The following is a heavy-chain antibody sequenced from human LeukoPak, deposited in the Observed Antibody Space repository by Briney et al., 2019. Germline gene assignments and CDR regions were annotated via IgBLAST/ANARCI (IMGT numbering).Heavy chain of an antibody. CDR3: ARGLRYCSGGSCYSWFDP. CDR2: INPKSGGT. CDR1: GYTFTDYY. V-gene: IGHV1-2*02. Sequence: ASVKVSCKASGYTFTDYYMHWVRQAPGQGLEWMGWINPKSGGTKYAQKFQGRVTMTRDTSISTAYMELSRLRSNDTAVYYCARGLRYCSGGSCYSWFDPWGQGTLVTVSS. J-gene: IGHJ5*02. D-gene: IGHD2-15*01.